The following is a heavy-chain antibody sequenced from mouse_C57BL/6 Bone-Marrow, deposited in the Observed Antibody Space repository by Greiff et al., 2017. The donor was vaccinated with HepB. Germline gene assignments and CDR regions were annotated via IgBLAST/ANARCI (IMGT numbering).Heavy chain of an antibody. V-gene: IGHV1-22*01. CDR1: GYTFTDYN. CDR2: INPNNGGT. Sequence: VQLQQSGPELVKPGASVKMSCKASGYTFTDYNMHWVKQSPGKSLEWIGYINPNNGGTSYNQKFKGKATLTVNKSSSTAYMQLRSLTSEESAVYYCAREEESYYGSSYWYFDVWGTGTTVTVSS. CDR3: AREEESYYGSSYWYFDV. D-gene: IGHD1-1*01. J-gene: IGHJ1*03.